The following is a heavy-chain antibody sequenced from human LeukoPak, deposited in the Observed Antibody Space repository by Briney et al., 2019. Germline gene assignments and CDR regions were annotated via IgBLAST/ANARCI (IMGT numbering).Heavy chain of an antibody. J-gene: IGHJ5*02. CDR2: INPNSGGT. D-gene: IGHD4-17*01. V-gene: IGHV1-2*02. CDR1: GYTFTGYY. Sequence: ASVKVSCKASGYTFTGYYMDWVRQAPGQGLEWMGWINPNSGGTNYAQKFQGRVTMTRDTSISTAYMELSRLRSDDTAVYYCARGGRDYGDYDWFDPWGQGTLVPVSS. CDR3: ARGGRDYGDYDWFDP.